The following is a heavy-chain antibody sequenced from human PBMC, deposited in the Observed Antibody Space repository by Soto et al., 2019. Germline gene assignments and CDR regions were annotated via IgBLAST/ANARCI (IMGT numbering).Heavy chain of an antibody. CDR1: GYSLTSYL. D-gene: IGHD5-12*01. J-gene: IGHJ4*02. V-gene: IGHV5-51*01. Sequence: GESLKISCKVSGYSLTSYLLGWVRQVPWKGLEWVGIINPGDSNTRYSPSFQGQVTISADQATGTAYLQWRSLKASDTAMYYCVRRRHVDIPIVDINYWGQGTLVNVSS. CDR2: INPGDSNT. CDR3: VRRRHVDIPIVDINY.